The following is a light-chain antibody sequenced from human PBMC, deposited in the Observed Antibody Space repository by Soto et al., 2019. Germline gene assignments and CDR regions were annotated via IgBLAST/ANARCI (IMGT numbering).Light chain of an antibody. CDR2: GGS. CDR1: QSVSSNH. CDR3: QQYGSSPRT. J-gene: IGKJ1*01. V-gene: IGKV3-20*01. Sequence: IVLTQSPATLSLSPWERATLSCRASQSVSSNHLAWYQQKPGQAPRLLIYGGSSRATGIPVRFSGSGSEADFTLTITRLEPEDFAVYYCQQYGSSPRTFGQGTKVDIK.